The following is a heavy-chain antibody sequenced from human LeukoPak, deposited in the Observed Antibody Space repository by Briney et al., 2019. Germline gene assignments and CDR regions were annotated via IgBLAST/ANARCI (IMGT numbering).Heavy chain of an antibody. D-gene: IGHD1-26*01. V-gene: IGHV4-39*07. Sequence: SETLSLTCTVSGGSINSNSYYWGWIRQPPGKGLEWIGSIYYSGSTYYNPSLKSRVTISVDTSKNQFSLKLSSVTAADTAVYYCARGPHLVGDAPHFDFWGQGTLVTVSS. CDR2: IYYSGST. J-gene: IGHJ4*02. CDR1: GGSINSNSYY. CDR3: ARGPHLVGDAPHFDF.